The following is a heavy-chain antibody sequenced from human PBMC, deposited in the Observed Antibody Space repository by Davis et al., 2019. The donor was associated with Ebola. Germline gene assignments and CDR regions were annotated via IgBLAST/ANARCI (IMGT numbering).Heavy chain of an antibody. CDR3: ARGWLGGGLDV. J-gene: IGHJ6*04. CDR2: TYYKSKWYN. D-gene: IGHD3-10*01. CDR1: GDSVSSGG. V-gene: IGHV6-1*01. Sequence: HSQTLSPTCAISGDSVSSGGWNWIRQSPSRGLEWLGRTYYKSKWYNDYAVSVKSRITINPDTSKNQFSLQLNSVTPEDTALYYCARGWLGGGLDVWGEGTTVTVSS.